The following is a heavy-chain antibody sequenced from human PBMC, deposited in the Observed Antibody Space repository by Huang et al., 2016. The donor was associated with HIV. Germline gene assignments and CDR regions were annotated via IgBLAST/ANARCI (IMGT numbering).Heavy chain of an antibody. Sequence: QVELQESGPGLVTPSQTLSLTCTGSGGSISTNKNFVSWIRQSPGKGLEWIGDIYADGSTYYKVARKRRVTVSIDQATSKFSLDRRSVTADDTAFYYCARGSCSGHNGASVGWLGPWGPGTRVFVSS. D-gene: IGHD2-15*01. CDR1: GGSISTNKNF. J-gene: IGHJ5*02. V-gene: IGHV4-30-4*08. CDR3: ARGSCSGHNGASVGWLGP. CDR2: IYADGST.